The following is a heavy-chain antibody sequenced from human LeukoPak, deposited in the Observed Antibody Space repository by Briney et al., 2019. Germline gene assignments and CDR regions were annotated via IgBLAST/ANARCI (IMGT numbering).Heavy chain of an antibody. D-gene: IGHD3-22*01. J-gene: IGHJ4*02. CDR1: GFTFSSYA. V-gene: IGHV3-23*01. Sequence: GGSLRLSCAASGFTFSSYAMSWVRQAPGKGLEWVSAISGSGGSTYYADSVKGRFTISRDNSKNTLYLQMNSLRAEDTAVYYCARGPVGDYYDSSGYYYHTFYYFDYWGQGTLVTVSS. CDR2: ISGSGGST. CDR3: ARGPVGDYYDSSGYYYHTFYYFDY.